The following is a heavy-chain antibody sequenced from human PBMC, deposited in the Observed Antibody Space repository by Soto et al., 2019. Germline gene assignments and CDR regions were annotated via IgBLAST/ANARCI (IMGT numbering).Heavy chain of an antibody. CDR1: GFTFSNYA. J-gene: IGHJ4*02. V-gene: IGHV3-23*01. CDR2: ITGSGDYT. Sequence: GGSLRLSCAASGFTFSNYAMSWVRQAPGKGLEWVSSITGSGDYTYYADSVKGRFTISRDNSKNTLCLQMNSLRAEDTAVYYCAKARYYDSTGYLYYFDYWGQGTLVTVSS. CDR3: AKARYYDSTGYLYYFDY. D-gene: IGHD3-22*01.